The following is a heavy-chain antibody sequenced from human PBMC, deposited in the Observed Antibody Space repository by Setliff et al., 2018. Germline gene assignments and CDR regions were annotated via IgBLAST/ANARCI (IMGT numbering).Heavy chain of an antibody. CDR3: ARQMSPPGMARARGFNWFDP. Sequence: LSLTCSASGGPISSSSYYWVWIRQPPGKGLEWIGAIFYDGNSFYNPSLKGRVTMSVDTSKNVFSLKLRSVTAADTSAYYCARQMSPPGMARARGFNWFDPWGQGTQVTSPQ. J-gene: IGHJ5*02. V-gene: IGHV4-39*01. CDR2: IFYDGNS. D-gene: IGHD3-10*01. CDR1: GGPISSSSYY.